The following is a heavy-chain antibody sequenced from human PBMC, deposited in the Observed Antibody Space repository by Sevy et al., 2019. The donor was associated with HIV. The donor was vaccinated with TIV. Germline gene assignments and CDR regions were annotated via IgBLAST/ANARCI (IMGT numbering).Heavy chain of an antibody. V-gene: IGHV1-8*01. Sequence: ASVKVSCKASGYTFTSYDINWVRQAPGQGLEWMGWMNPNSGNTGYAQKFQGRVTMTRNTSISTAYMELSSLRSEDTAVYYCARGLRLNEYSSSAGAFDIWGQGTMVTVSS. CDR2: MNPNSGNT. J-gene: IGHJ3*02. CDR1: GYTFTSYD. CDR3: ARGLRLNEYSSSAGAFDI. D-gene: IGHD6-6*01.